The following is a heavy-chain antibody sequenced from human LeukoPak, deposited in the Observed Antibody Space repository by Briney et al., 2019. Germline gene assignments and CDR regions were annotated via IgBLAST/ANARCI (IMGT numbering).Heavy chain of an antibody. V-gene: IGHV1-2*02. J-gene: IGHJ6*02. Sequence: ASVKVSCKASGYTFTGYYMHWVRQAPGQGLEWMGWINPNSGGTNYAQKFQGRVTMTRDTSISTAYMELSRLRSDDTAVYYCAEAMTVKAPPSNYYYGMDVWGQGTTVTVSS. CDR3: AEAMTVKAPPSNYYYGMDV. CDR2: INPNSGGT. D-gene: IGHD4-17*01. CDR1: GYTFTGYY.